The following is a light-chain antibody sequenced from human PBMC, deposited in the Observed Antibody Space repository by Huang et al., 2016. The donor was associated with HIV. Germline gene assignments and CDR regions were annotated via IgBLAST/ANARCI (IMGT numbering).Light chain of an antibody. J-gene: IGKJ3*01. Sequence: DIVMTQSPDSLAVSLGERAAINCKSSQSLLYRSNNKNYLAWYHQKPGQPPQLLIYWAATRESGVPDRFSGSGSGTDFTLTISSLQAADVAVYYCQQYYNTPFTFGPGTKVDIK. V-gene: IGKV4-1*01. CDR3: QQYYNTPFT. CDR2: WAA. CDR1: QSLLYRSNNKNY.